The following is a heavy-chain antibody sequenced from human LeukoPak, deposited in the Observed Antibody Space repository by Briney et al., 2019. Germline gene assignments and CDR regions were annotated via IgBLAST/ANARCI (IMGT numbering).Heavy chain of an antibody. V-gene: IGHV6-1*01. D-gene: IGHD6-13*01. Sequence: SPTLSLTCAVSGDAVSTNKATWNWLRQSAWRGLEWLGRTYYRSQWYNDYAVAVKSLITITPETSTNQFCLHLSSVTPDDTAVYYCVRLVGNSWLDYWGQGTLVTVSS. CDR1: GDAVSTNKAT. CDR2: TYYRSQWYN. J-gene: IGHJ4*02. CDR3: VRLVGNSWLDY.